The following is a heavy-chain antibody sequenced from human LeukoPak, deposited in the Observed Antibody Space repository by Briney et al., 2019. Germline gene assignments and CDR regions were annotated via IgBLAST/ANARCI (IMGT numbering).Heavy chain of an antibody. CDR3: ATRGGSRYYYYMDV. V-gene: IGHV3-48*03. J-gene: IGHJ6*03. CDR2: ISSSGSTI. D-gene: IGHD1-26*01. Sequence: PGGSLRLSCAASGSTFSSYEMNWVRQAPGKGLEWVSYISSSGSTIYYADSVKGRFTISRDNAKNSLYLQMNSLRAEDTAVYYCATRGGSRYYYYMDVWGKGTTVTISS. CDR1: GSTFSSYE.